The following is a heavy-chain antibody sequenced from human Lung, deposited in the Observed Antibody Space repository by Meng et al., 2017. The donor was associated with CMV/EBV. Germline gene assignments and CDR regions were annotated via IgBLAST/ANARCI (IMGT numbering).Heavy chain of an antibody. J-gene: IGHJ4*02. CDR1: GETFAGYY. CDR3: ARDRSSELDY. CDR2: INPNSGGT. Sequence: QVPLVQSGAEAKNPEASGKASGETFAGYYMHWVRQDPGQGLEWMXWINPNSGGTNYAQKFQGRVTMTRDTSISTAYMELSRLRSDDTAVYYCARDRSSELDYWGQGTLVTVSS. V-gene: IGHV1-2*02. D-gene: IGHD6-6*01.